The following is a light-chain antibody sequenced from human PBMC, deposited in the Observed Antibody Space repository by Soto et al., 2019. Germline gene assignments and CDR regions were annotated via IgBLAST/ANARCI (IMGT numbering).Light chain of an antibody. CDR1: QAIRTN. CDR2: GSS. V-gene: IGKV3-15*01. Sequence: EIVMTQDPVSLSVSPGERVTLSCRASQAIRTNLAWYQQKVGQAPRLLIYGSSTRATGIPARFSGSGSGTEFTLTISSLQSEDFAVYSCQQYNHWPPGYTFGQGTKLEI. J-gene: IGKJ2*01. CDR3: QQYNHWPPGYT.